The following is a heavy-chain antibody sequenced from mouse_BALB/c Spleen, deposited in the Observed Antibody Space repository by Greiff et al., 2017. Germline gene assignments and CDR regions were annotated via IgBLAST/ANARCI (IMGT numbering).Heavy chain of an antibody. CDR2: ISSGGSYT. CDR1: GFTFSSYA. V-gene: IGHV5-9-4*01. CDR3: ARDQTDGYPAY. D-gene: IGHD2-3*01. Sequence: EVQRVESGGGLVKPGGSLKLSCAASGFTFSSYAMSWVRQSPEKRLEWVAEISSGGSYTYYPDTVTGRFTISRDNAKNTLYLEMSSLRSEDTAMYYCARDQTDGYPAYWGQGTLVTVSA. J-gene: IGHJ3*01.